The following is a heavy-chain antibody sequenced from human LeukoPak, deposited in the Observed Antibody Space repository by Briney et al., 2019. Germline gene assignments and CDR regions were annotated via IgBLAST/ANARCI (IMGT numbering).Heavy chain of an antibody. D-gene: IGHD3-22*01. CDR1: GFTFSSYA. CDR3: ARTYYYDSSGEHAFDI. Sequence: GGSLRLSCAASGFTFSSYAMHWVRQAPGKGLEWVAVISHDGSNKYYADSVKDRFTISRDNSKNTLYLQMNSLRAEDTAVYYCARTYYYDSSGEHAFDIWGQGTMVTVSS. V-gene: IGHV3-30*04. CDR2: ISHDGSNK. J-gene: IGHJ3*02.